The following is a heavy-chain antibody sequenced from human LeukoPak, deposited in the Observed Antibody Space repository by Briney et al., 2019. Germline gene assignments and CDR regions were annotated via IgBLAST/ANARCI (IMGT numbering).Heavy chain of an antibody. CDR2: FSGSGSRT. V-gene: IGHV3-23*01. Sequence: GGSLRLSCAAAGFTFTNYAMSWGRHAPGKGLEWVSAFSGSGSRTYYADSVKGRFTISRDNSKNTLSLQMSWLRAEDTAVYYCAKDGTLWSGAYYFDYWGQGTLVTVSS. CDR1: GFTFTNYA. J-gene: IGHJ4*02. D-gene: IGHD3-10*02. CDR3: AKDGTLWSGAYYFDY.